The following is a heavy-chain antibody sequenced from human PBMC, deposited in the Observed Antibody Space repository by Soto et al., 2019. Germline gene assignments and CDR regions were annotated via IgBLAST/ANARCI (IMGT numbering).Heavy chain of an antibody. D-gene: IGHD5-12*01. CDR3: AQHGVVATIGGYYHYYGMAV. V-gene: IGHV5-10-1*01. CDR1: GYSFTSYW. CDR2: IDPSDSYT. Sequence: RWESLKISCKGSGYSFTSYWISWVRQMPGKGLEWMGRIDPSDSYTNYSPSFQGHVTISADKSISTAYLQWSSLKASDTAMYYCAQHGVVATIGGYYHYYGMAVPGQRTTVTVSS. J-gene: IGHJ6*02.